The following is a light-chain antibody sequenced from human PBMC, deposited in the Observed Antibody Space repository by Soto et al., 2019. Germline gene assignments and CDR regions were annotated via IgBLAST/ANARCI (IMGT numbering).Light chain of an antibody. CDR1: NSDVGIYDF. CDR3: SSYTSSSTPNYV. V-gene: IGLV2-18*02. CDR2: NVN. Sequence: QSVLIQPPSVSGSPGQSVTISCTGTNSDVGIYDFVSWNQHHPGTVPKPMICNVNTRPSGVPDRFSGSKSGNTASLTISGLQAEDEADYYCSSYTSSSTPNYVFGTGTKLTVL. J-gene: IGLJ1*01.